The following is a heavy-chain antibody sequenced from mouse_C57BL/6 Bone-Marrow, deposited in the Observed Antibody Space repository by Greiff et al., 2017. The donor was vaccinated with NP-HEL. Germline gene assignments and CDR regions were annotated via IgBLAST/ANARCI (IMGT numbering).Heavy chain of an antibody. D-gene: IGHD1-1*01. V-gene: IGHV1-72*01. CDR2: IDPNSGGT. Sequence: QVHVKQPGAELVKPGASVKLSCKASGYTFTSYWMHWVKQRPGRGLEWIGRIDPNSGGTQYNEKFKSKATLTVDKPSSTAYMQLSSLTTEDSAVYDCARGYNASSPWARFAYWGQGTLGTVSA. J-gene: IGHJ3*01. CDR3: ARGYNASSPWARFAY. CDR1: GYTFTSYW.